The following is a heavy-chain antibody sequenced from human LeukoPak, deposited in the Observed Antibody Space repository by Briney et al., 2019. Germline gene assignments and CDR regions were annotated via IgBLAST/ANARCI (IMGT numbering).Heavy chain of an antibody. CDR3: AREKDTIRGSFDI. Sequence: TPGGSLRLSCAASGFSFNDYYMSWIRQAPGKGLEWISYMSNSGTTLYYADSVEGRFTISRDNAKNSLSLQMTGLRAEDTALYYCAREKDTIRGSFDIWGQGTLVTVSS. J-gene: IGHJ3*02. V-gene: IGHV3-11*04. D-gene: IGHD2-2*02. CDR1: GFSFNDYY. CDR2: MSNSGTTL.